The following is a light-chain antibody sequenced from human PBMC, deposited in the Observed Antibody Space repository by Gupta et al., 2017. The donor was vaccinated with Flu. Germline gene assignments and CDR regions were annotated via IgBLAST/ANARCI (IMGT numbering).Light chain of an antibody. J-gene: IGKJ4*01. CDR3: QHRINWPPALT. V-gene: IGKV3-11*01. CDR2: DTS. Sequence: EIVLIQSPATLSLSPGERATLSCRASQSVSRHLAWYQQKPGQAPRLLMYDTSNRATGIPARFSGSGSGTDFTLTISSLDPEDFAVYFCQHRINWPPALTFGGGTKLEI. CDR1: QSVSRH.